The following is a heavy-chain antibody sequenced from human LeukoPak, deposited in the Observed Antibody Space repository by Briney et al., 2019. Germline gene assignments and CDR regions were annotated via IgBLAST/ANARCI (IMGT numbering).Heavy chain of an antibody. CDR2: IKEDGSEK. D-gene: IGHD7-27*01. CDR1: GFIFRSYW. V-gene: IGHV3-7*05. CDR3: VRNWGYFDY. Sequence: TGGSLRLSCAASGFIFRSYWMNWVGQAPGKGLEWVANIKEDGSEKYYVDSVKGRFTISRDNAKTSLYLQMNSLRGEDTAVYYCVRNWGYFDYWGQGTLVTVSS. J-gene: IGHJ4*02.